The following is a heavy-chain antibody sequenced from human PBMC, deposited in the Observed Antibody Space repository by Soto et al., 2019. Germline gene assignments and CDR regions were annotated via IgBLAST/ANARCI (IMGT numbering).Heavy chain of an antibody. CDR1: GFTFSSYA. CDR2: ISYDGSNK. Sequence: WGSLRLSCAASGFTFSSYAIHLFRHSPGKGLEWVAVISYDGSNKYYADSVKGRFTISRDNSKNTLYLQMNSLRAEDTAVYYCARDRISRVGFDPWGQGTLVTVSS. CDR3: ARDRISRVGFDP. J-gene: IGHJ5*02. V-gene: IGHV3-30-3*01. D-gene: IGHD2-15*01.